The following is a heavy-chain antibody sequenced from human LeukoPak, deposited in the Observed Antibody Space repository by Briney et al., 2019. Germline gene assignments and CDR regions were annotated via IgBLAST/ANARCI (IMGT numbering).Heavy chain of an antibody. D-gene: IGHD3-22*01. J-gene: IGHJ4*02. V-gene: IGHV1-2*02. CDR3: ARVVAYYYDSSGSPFPDC. CDR1: GYTFTGYY. CDR2: VNPNSGGT. Sequence: VASVKVSCKASGYTFTGYYMHWVRQAPGQGLEWMGWVNPNSGGTNYAQKFQGRVTMTRDTSISTAYMELSRLRSDDTAVYYCARVVAYYYDSSGSPFPDCWGQGTLVTVSS.